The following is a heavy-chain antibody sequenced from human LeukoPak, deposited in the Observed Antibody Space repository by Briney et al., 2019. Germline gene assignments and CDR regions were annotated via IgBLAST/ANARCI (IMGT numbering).Heavy chain of an antibody. Sequence: GGSLRLSCAASGFTFGDYAMHWVRQAPGKGLEWVSGISWNSGSIGYADSVKGRFTISRDNAKNSLYLQMNSLRAEDTALYYCAKSGEVGASSPLDFDYWGQGTLVTVSS. J-gene: IGHJ4*02. CDR3: AKSGEVGASSPLDFDY. D-gene: IGHD1-26*01. CDR2: ISWNSGSI. CDR1: GFTFGDYA. V-gene: IGHV3-9*01.